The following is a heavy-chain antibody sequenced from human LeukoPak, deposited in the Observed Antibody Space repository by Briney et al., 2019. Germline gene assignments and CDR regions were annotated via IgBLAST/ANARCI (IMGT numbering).Heavy chain of an antibody. CDR1: GFTFSSYW. Sequence: GGSLRLSCAASGFTFSSYWMSWVRHAPGGGLEWVAYIKQGGSEIYYVDSVKGRFPISRDKAKNSLYLQMNSLRAEDTAVYFCARGQTTMTNWGQGTLVTVSS. CDR2: IKQGGSEI. J-gene: IGHJ4*02. D-gene: IGHD4-17*01. CDR3: ARGQTTMTN. V-gene: IGHV3-7*03.